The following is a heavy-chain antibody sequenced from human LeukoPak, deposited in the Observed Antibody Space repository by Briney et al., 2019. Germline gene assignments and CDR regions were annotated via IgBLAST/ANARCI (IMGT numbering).Heavy chain of an antibody. CDR1: GFTFSSFD. V-gene: IGHV3-13*01. CDR2: ITAAGDT. J-gene: IGHJ4*02. CDR3: ARASSGLDY. Sequence: GGSLRLSCAASGFTFSSFDIHWVRQGTGEGLEWVSTITAAGDTYYSGSVKGRFTISRENAKNSLYLQMNSLRAGDTAVYYCARASSGLDYWGQGTLVTVSS. D-gene: IGHD6-19*01.